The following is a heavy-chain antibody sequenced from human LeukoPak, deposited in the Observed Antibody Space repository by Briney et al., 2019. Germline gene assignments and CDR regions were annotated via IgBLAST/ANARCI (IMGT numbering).Heavy chain of an antibody. D-gene: IGHD3-22*01. CDR2: IIPIFGTA. V-gene: IGHV1-69*05. Sequence: GASVKVSCKASGGTFSSYAISWVRQAPGQGLEWMGRIIPIFGTANYAQKFQGRVTITTDESTSTAYMELSSLRSEDTAVYYCARDNFYYYDSSGYFDAFDIWGQGTMVTVSS. CDR1: GGTFSSYA. J-gene: IGHJ3*02. CDR3: ARDNFYYYDSSGYFDAFDI.